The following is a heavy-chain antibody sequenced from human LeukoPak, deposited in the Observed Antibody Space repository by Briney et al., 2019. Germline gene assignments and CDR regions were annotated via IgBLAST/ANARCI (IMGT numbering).Heavy chain of an antibody. CDR3: ARTREKQLVRGGLDS. J-gene: IGHJ4*02. Sequence: GGSLRLSCAASGFTFSDYVIHWVRQAPGKGLEWVAVMSYDGSNTYYADSAKGRFTISRDSPKNTLYLQMNSLRAEDTAVYYCARTREKQLVRGGLDSWGQGTLVTVSS. CDR2: MSYDGSNT. D-gene: IGHD6-13*01. CDR1: GFTFSDYV. V-gene: IGHV3-30*03.